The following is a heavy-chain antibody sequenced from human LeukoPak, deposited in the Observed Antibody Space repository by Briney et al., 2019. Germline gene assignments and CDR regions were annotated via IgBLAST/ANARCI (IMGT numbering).Heavy chain of an antibody. J-gene: IGHJ4*02. CDR2: ISGSGGST. Sequence: PGGSLRLSCAGSGFTSSSYAMSWVRQAPGKGLEWVSAISGSGGSTYYADSVKGRFTISRDNSKNTLYLQMNSLRAEDTAVYYCAKDLVFSGSSIDYWGQGTLVTVSS. CDR3: AKDLVFSGSSIDY. D-gene: IGHD3-10*02. CDR1: GFTSSSYA. V-gene: IGHV3-23*01.